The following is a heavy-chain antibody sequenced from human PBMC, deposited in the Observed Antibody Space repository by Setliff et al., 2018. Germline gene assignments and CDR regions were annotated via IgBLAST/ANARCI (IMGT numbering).Heavy chain of an antibody. CDR1: GGSFSGYY. D-gene: IGHD3-10*01. J-gene: IGHJ6*03. V-gene: IGHV4-34*01. Sequence: SETLSLTCAVYGGSFSGYYWSGIRQPPGKGLEWIGEINHSGSTNYNPSLKSRVTISVDTSKNQFSLKLSSLTAADTAVYYCARSSSGSPHDYYYMDVGGKGTTVTVSS. CDR2: INHSGST. CDR3: ARSSSGSPHDYYYMDV.